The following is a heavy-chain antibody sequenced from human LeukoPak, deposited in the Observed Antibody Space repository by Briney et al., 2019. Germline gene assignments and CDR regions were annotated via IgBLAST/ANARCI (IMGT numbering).Heavy chain of an antibody. D-gene: IGHD3-10*01. Sequence: GRSLRLSCAASGFTFDDYAMHWVRQAPGKGLEWVSGISWNSGSIGYADSVKGRFTISRDNAKNSLYLQMNSLRAEDTALYYCAAMVRGVIQHGFDYWGQGTLVTVSS. CDR3: AAMVRGVIQHGFDY. J-gene: IGHJ4*02. V-gene: IGHV3-9*01. CDR2: ISWNSGSI. CDR1: GFTFDDYA.